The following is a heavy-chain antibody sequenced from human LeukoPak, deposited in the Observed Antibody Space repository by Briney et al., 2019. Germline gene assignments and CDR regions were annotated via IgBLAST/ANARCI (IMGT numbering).Heavy chain of an antibody. Sequence: ASVKVSCKASGHTFTDYYMHWVRQAPGQGLEWMGWINLNSGGTNYAQKFQGRVTMTRDTSISTAYMELSRLRSDDTAVYYCAREGTKLRGVIDYWGQGTLVTVSS. CDR1: GHTFTDYY. V-gene: IGHV1-2*02. J-gene: IGHJ4*02. CDR2: INLNSGGT. CDR3: AREGTKLRGVIDY. D-gene: IGHD3-10*01.